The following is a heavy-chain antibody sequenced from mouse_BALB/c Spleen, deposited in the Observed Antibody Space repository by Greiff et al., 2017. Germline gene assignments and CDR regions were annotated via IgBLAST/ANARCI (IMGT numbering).Heavy chain of an antibody. CDR2: ISSGGSYT. V-gene: IGHV5-9-4*01. J-gene: IGHJ3*01. CDR1: GFTFSSYA. CDR3: ASAYYGSSYGTAWFAY. D-gene: IGHD1-1*01. Sequence: EVQLVESGGGLVKPGGSLKLSCAASGFTFSSYAMSWVRQSPEKRLEWVAEISSGGSYTYYPDTVTGRFTISRDNAKNTLYLEMRSLRSEDTAMYYCASAYYGSSYGTAWFAYWGQGTLVTVSA.